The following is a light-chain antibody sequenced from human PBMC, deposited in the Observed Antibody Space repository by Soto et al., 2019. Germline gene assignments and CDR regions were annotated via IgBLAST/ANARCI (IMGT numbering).Light chain of an antibody. CDR1: QSISSY. J-gene: IGKJ1*01. CDR3: QQSYSKSRT. Sequence: DIQMTQSPSSLSASVGDRVTISCRASQSISSYLNWYQQKPGKAPNLLIYAASSLQSGVPSRFSGRGSGTDFTLTISSLQPEDFATYYCQQSYSKSRTFGQGTKVEIK. V-gene: IGKV1-39*01. CDR2: AAS.